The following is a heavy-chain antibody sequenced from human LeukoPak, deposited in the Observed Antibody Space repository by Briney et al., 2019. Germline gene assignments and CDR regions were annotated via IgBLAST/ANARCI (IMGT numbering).Heavy chain of an antibody. J-gene: IGHJ6*03. Sequence: HPGGSLRLSCTASGFTFCDYAMSWVRQAPGKGLEWVGFIRSKAYGGTTEYAASVKGRFTISRDDSKSIAYLQMNSLKTEDTAVYYCTRVVRDWSYYYMDVWSKGTTVTISS. V-gene: IGHV3-49*04. D-gene: IGHD3/OR15-3a*01. CDR2: IRSKAYGGTT. CDR1: GFTFCDYA. CDR3: TRVVRDWSYYYMDV.